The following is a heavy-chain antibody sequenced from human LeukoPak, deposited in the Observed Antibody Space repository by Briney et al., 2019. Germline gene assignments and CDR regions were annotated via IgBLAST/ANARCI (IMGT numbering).Heavy chain of an antibody. V-gene: IGHV4-4*07. D-gene: IGHD1-26*01. CDR3: ARENSGSYRELDY. CDR1: GDSVSNDNFY. J-gene: IGHJ4*02. CDR2: MYTSGST. Sequence: SETLSLTCTVSGDSVSNDNFYWGWIRQPAGKGLEWIGRMYTSGSTNYNPSLKSRVTMSVDTSKNLFSLKLSSVTAADTAVFYCARENSGSYRELDYWGQGTLVTVSS.